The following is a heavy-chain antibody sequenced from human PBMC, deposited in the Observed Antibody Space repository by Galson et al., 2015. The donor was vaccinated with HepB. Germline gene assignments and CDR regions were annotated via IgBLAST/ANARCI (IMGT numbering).Heavy chain of an antibody. D-gene: IGHD6-13*01. V-gene: IGHV4-4*07. CDR1: GGSISTYY. Sequence: ETLSLTCTVSGGSISTYYWSWIRQPAGKGLEWIGYIDRSGNTNYNPSLKSRVTMSVDTSKNQFSLKLTSVTAADAAVYYCARTKQRLVWSPYFDYWGQGTLVTVSS. CDR3: ARTKQRLVWSPYFDY. CDR2: IDRSGNT. J-gene: IGHJ4*02.